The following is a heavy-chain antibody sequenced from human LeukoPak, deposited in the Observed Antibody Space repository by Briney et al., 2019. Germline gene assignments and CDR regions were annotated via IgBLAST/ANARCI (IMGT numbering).Heavy chain of an antibody. CDR2: IYYSGTT. J-gene: IGHJ5*02. Sequence: SETLSLTCTISGGSISSSRYYWGWIRQPPGKGLESVGSIYYSGTTHYNPSLESRVTISVDTSKNQFSLKLASVTAADTAIYYCAKGAGGFSYYNWFDPWGQGTLVTVSS. V-gene: IGHV4-39*07. CDR3: AKGAGGFSYYNWFDP. D-gene: IGHD5-18*01. CDR1: GGSISSSRYY.